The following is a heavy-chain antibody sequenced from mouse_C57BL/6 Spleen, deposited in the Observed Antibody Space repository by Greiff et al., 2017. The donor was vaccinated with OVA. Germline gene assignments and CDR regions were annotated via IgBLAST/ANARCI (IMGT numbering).Heavy chain of an antibody. CDR2: ISYDGSN. Sequence: EVHLVESGPGLVKPSQSLSLTCSVTGYSITSGYYWNWIRQFPGNKLEWMGYISYDGSNNYNPSLKNRISITRDTSKNQFFLKLNSVTTEDTATYYCARDGYSAMDYWGQGTSVTVSS. J-gene: IGHJ4*01. CDR3: ARDGYSAMDY. V-gene: IGHV3-6*01. CDR1: GYSITSGYY.